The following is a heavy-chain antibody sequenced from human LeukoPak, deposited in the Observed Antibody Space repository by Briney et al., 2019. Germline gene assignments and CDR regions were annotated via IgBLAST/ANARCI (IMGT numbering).Heavy chain of an antibody. V-gene: IGHV1-8*03. CDR2: MNPKSGNT. D-gene: IGHD7-27*01. Sequence: ASVKVSCKASGYTFTNYHINWVRQATEQGPEWMGWMNPKSGNTGYAQKFQGRVTITRHTSISTAYMELSSLRSEDTAVYYCARAPNWGATDWYFDLWGRGTLVTVSS. CDR3: ARAPNWGATDWYFDL. J-gene: IGHJ2*01. CDR1: GYTFTNYH.